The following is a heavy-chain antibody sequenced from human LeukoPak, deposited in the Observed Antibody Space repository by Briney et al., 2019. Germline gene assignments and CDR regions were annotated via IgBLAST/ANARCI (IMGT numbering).Heavy chain of an antibody. D-gene: IGHD2-21*01. V-gene: IGHV1-46*01. Sequence: GASVKLSCKASGYTFTGYYMHWVRQAPGQGLEWMGIINPSGGSTSYAQKFQGRVTMTRDMSTSTVYMELSSLRSEDTAVYYCARNKLIFTPLDYWGQGTLVTVSS. CDR1: GYTFTGYY. CDR2: INPSGGST. CDR3: ARNKLIFTPLDY. J-gene: IGHJ4*02.